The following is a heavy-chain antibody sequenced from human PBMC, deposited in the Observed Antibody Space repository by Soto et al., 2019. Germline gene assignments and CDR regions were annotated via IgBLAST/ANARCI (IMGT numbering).Heavy chain of an antibody. J-gene: IGHJ5*02. CDR2: INPSGGST. D-gene: IGHD2-21*01. V-gene: IGHV1-46*01. CDR3: ARGSTSIVVANWFDP. Sequence: ASVKVSCKASGYTFTSYYMHWVQQAPGQGLEWMGIINPSGGSTSYAQKFQGRVTMTRDTSTSTVYMELSSLRSEDTAVYYCARGSTSIVVANWFDPWGQGTLVTVSS. CDR1: GYTFTSYY.